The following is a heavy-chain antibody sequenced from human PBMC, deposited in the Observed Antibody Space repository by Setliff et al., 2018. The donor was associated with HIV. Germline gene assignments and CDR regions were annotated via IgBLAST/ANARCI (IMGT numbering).Heavy chain of an antibody. D-gene: IGHD2-8*01. J-gene: IGHJ4*02. CDR3: ARGQTNGEY. Sequence: WIRQRPGKGLEWVANIKQDGSEKYYVDSVKGRFTISRDNAKNSLYVQMNSLRAEDTAVYYCARGQTNGEYWGQGTLVTVSS. V-gene: IGHV3-7*01. CDR2: IKQDGSEK.